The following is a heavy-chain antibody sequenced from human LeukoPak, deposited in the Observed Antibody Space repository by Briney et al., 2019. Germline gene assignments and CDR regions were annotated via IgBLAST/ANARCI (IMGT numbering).Heavy chain of an antibody. CDR1: GFTFNNYE. V-gene: IGHV3-48*03. J-gene: IGHJ1*01. CDR2: ISSSGNTI. Sequence: PGGSLRLSRAASGFTFNNYEMNWVRQAPGKGLEWVSYISSSGNTIYYADSVKGRFTISRDNAKNSLYLQMNSLRAEDTAVYYCALNYYDSSGYFEYFQHWGQGTLVTVSS. D-gene: IGHD3-22*01. CDR3: ALNYYDSSGYFEYFQH.